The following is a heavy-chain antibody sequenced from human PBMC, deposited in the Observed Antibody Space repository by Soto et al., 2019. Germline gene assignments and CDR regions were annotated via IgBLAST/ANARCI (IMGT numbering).Heavy chain of an antibody. CDR2: IIPIFGTA. J-gene: IGHJ6*02. Sequence: ASVKVSCKASGGTFSSYAISGVRQAPGQGLEWMGGIIPIFGTANYAQKFQGRVTITADESTSTAYMELSSLRSEDTAVYYCARRENPLPPLLLIHYGMDVWGQGTTVTVSS. D-gene: IGHD2-15*01. CDR3: ARRENPLPPLLLIHYGMDV. CDR1: GGTFSSYA. V-gene: IGHV1-69*13.